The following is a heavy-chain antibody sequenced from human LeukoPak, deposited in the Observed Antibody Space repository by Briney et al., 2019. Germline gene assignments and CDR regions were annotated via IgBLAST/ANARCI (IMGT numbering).Heavy chain of an antibody. V-gene: IGHV3-33*01. CDR2: IWYDGSNK. J-gene: IGHJ3*02. D-gene: IGHD3-10*01. CDR3: ARPPMVRGVIITGDDVFDI. Sequence: GRSLRLSCAASGFTFSGYGMHWVRQAPGKGLEWVAVIWYDGSNKYYADSVKGRFAISRDNSKNTLYLQMNSLKAEDTAVYYCARPPMVRGVIITGDDVFDIWGQGTMVTVSS. CDR1: GFTFSGYG.